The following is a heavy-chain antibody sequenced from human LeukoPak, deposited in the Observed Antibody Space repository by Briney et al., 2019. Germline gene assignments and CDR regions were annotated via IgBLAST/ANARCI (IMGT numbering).Heavy chain of an antibody. D-gene: IGHD6-6*01. CDR2: IIPIFGTA. V-gene: IGHV1-69*01. Sequence: GASVKVSCKASGGTFIGYAISWVRQAPGQGLEWMGGIIPIFGTANYAQKFQGRVTITADESTSTAYMELSSLRSEDTAVYYCAREYLNARFFDYWGQGTLVTVSS. J-gene: IGHJ4*02. CDR1: GGTFIGYA. CDR3: AREYLNARFFDY.